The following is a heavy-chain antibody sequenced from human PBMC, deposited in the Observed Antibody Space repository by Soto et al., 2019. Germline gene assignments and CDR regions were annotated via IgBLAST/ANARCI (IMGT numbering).Heavy chain of an antibody. CDR1: GDSVSSNSAA. CDR2: TYYRSKWYN. D-gene: IGHD6-19*01. V-gene: IGHV6-1*01. Sequence: PSQTRSLTCAISGDSVSSNSAAWNWIRQSPSRGLEWLGRTYYRSKWYNDYAVSVKSRITINPDTSKNQFSLQLNSVTPEDTAVYYCARDVLGRLIAVASNTYYYYGRDVWGQRTTVTGSS. J-gene: IGHJ6*02. CDR3: ARDVLGRLIAVASNTYYYYGRDV.